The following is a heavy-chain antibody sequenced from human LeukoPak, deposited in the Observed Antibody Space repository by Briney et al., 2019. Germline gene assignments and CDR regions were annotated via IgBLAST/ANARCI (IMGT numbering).Heavy chain of an antibody. CDR2: VYSSGST. J-gene: IGHJ4*02. CDR1: GGSTSTYY. D-gene: IGHD3-10*01. Sequence: SETLSLTCTVSGGSTSTYYWSWIRQPAGKGLEWIGRVYSSGSTNYNPSLKSRVTVSVDTSKNQFSLKLTSVTAADTAVYYCARLRYGSVIDYWGQGTLVTVSS. V-gene: IGHV4-4*07. CDR3: ARLRYGSVIDY.